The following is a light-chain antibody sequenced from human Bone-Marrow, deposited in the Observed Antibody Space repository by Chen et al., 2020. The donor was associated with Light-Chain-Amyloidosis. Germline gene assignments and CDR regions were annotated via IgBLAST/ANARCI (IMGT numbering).Light chain of an antibody. CDR2: GSS. J-gene: IGKJ4*01. CDR1: QTISSNY. V-gene: IGKV3-20*01. Sequence: EIVLTQSPGTLSLSPGEGANLSCRASQTISSNYLTWYQQNFGQAPRLLIYGSSSRATGLPDRFTGSGYGTDFTLTISSLEPEDFAMYYCQQYGTSPLTFGGGTKVEIK. CDR3: QQYGTSPLT.